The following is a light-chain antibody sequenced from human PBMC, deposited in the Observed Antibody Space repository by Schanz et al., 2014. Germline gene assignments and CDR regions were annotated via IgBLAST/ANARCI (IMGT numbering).Light chain of an antibody. CDR3: CSYAGSNKRV. J-gene: IGLJ2*01. CDR2: EVS. V-gene: IGLV2-8*01. CDR1: SSDVGGYDY. Sequence: QSALTQPASVSGSPGQSITISCTGTSSDVGGYDYVSWYQQHPGKAPKLMIYEVSKRPSGVPDRFSGSKSGNTASLTVSGLQAEDEADYYCCSYAGSNKRVFGGGTKLTVL.